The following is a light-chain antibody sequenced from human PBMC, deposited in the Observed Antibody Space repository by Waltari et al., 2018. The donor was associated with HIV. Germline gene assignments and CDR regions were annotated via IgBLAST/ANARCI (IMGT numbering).Light chain of an antibody. V-gene: IGLV1-44*01. Sequence: QPVLTQPPSASGTPGQRVTISGSGSSPNHGRNAVNLYQQVPGTAPKLLIYSDNQRPSGVPDRFSGSKSGTSASLAISGLQSEDEANYYCAAWDDSLNGPLFGGGTKLTVL. J-gene: IGLJ3*02. CDR2: SDN. CDR1: SPNHGRNA. CDR3: AAWDDSLNGPL.